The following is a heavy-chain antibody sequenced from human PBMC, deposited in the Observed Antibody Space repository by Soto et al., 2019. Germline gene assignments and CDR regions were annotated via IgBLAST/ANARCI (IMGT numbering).Heavy chain of an antibody. CDR1: GFTFSIYA. D-gene: IGHD1-26*01. CDR3: ARDAPVQMATTLEDFFYTMDE. V-gene: IGHV3-30-3*01. J-gene: IGHJ6*02. Sequence: QVQLVESGGGVLQPGRSLKLSCRASGFTFSIYAMHWVRQAPGKGLEWVAVISYDGSTRYYRDSVKGRFTISRDNSKDTLYLQMNSLRAEDTAVYFCARDAPVQMATTLEDFFYTMDEWGQGTTVTVSS. CDR2: ISYDGSTR.